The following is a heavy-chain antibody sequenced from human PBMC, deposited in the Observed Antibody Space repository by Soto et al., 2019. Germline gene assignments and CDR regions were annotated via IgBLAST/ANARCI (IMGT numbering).Heavy chain of an antibody. Sequence: SETLSLTCTVSGASISNYYWSWIRQPPGKGLEWIGHIHYSGYTNYNPSLKSRVAISVDKSKTQFSLKLSSVTPADTAVYYCARLIGNTWLDSWGQGTLVTVSS. CDR3: ARLIGNTWLDS. J-gene: IGHJ5*01. CDR1: GASISNYY. V-gene: IGHV4-59*01. CDR2: IHYSGYT. D-gene: IGHD3-16*01.